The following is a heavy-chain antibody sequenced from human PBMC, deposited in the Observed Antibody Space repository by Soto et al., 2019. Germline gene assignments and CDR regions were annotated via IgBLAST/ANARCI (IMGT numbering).Heavy chain of an antibody. V-gene: IGHV4-31*03. Sequence: QVQLQESGPGLVKPSQTLSLTCTVSGGSISSGGYYWSWIRQHPGKGLEWIGYIYYSGSTYYNPSLKSRVTISVDTSKNQFSLKLSSVTAADTAVYYWARGGYGDYVPRYWYFDLWGRGTLVTVSS. D-gene: IGHD4-17*01. J-gene: IGHJ2*01. CDR2: IYYSGST. CDR1: GGSISSGGYY. CDR3: ARGGYGDYVPRYWYFDL.